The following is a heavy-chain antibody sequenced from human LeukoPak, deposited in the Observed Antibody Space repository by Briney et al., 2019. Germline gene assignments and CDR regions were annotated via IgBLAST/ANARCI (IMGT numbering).Heavy chain of an antibody. V-gene: IGHV4-39*07. CDR1: VGSTRISSSY. D-gene: IGHD6-6*01. Sequence: PSETLSLTGLVPVGSTRISSSYWGWTRQPPGKGLGWIGSIYYSGSTYYNPSLKSRVTISVDTSKNQFSLKLSSVTAADTAVYYCARVWGSSFNWFDPWGQGTLVTVSS. CDR2: IYYSGST. CDR3: ARVWGSSFNWFDP. J-gene: IGHJ5*02.